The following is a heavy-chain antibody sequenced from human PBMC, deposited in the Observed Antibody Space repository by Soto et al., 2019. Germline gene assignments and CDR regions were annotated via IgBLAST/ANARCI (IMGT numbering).Heavy chain of an antibody. CDR3: ARGYYYGSGRPTPGGMDV. D-gene: IGHD3-10*01. V-gene: IGHV1-18*01. CDR2: ISTYTGNT. Sequence: QVHLVQSGAEVKKPGASVKVSCKASGYTFTNYDINWVRQAPGQGLEWMGWISTYTGNTNYAQKLQGRVTMTTDTSASKAYMELRHLRSTDRAVYYCARGYYYGSGRPTPGGMDVWGQGTTVTVSS. CDR1: GYTFTNYD. J-gene: IGHJ6*02.